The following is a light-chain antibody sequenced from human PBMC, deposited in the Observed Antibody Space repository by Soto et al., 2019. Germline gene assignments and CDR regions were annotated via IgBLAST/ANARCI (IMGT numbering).Light chain of an antibody. Sequence: EIVMTQSPATLSLSPGERATLSCRASQSVSSSYLSWYQQKPGQAPRLLIYGASTRATGIPARFSGSGSGTDFTLTISSLQPEDFAVYCCQQDYNSLTFGGGTKVDIK. CDR2: GAS. J-gene: IGKJ4*01. CDR3: QQDYNSLT. CDR1: QSVSSSY. V-gene: IGKV3D-7*01.